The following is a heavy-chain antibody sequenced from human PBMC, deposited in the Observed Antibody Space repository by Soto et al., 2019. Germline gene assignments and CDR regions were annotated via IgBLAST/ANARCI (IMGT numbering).Heavy chain of an antibody. CDR1: GFSLITTGVP. CDR3: ANRLAGPYYYDSRSSSFDY. J-gene: IGHJ4*02. D-gene: IGHD3-22*01. V-gene: IGHV2-5*02. Sequence: QITLKESGPTLVKPTQTLTLTCTVSGFSLITTGVPVGWIRQPPGKALEWLTLIYWDDDKRYSPSLKSRLTISTDTSKNQVVRTMTNMDAVDTATYYCANRLAGPYYYDSRSSSFDYWGQGTLVTVS. CDR2: IYWDDDK.